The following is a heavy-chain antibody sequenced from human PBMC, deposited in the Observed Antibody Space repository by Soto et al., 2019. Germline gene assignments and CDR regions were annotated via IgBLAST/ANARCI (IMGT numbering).Heavy chain of an antibody. V-gene: IGHV1-2*04. Sequence: ASVKVSCKASGYTFTGYYMHWVRQAPGQGLEWMGWINPNSGGTNYAQKFQGWVTMTRDTSISTAYMELSRLRSDDTAVYYCARDGAGLYYGMDVWGQGTTVTVSS. CDR2: INPNSGGT. CDR1: GYTFTGYY. CDR3: ARDGAGLYYGMDV. J-gene: IGHJ6*02. D-gene: IGHD3-16*01.